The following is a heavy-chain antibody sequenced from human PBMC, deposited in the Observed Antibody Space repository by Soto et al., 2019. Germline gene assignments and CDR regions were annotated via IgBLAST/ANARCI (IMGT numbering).Heavy chain of an antibody. J-gene: IGHJ4*02. CDR3: AKTKGRWLQSPTDY. V-gene: IGHV3-23*01. D-gene: IGHD5-12*01. CDR2: ISGSGGST. Sequence: PGGSLRLSCAASGFTFSSYAMSWVRQAPGKGLEWVSAISGSGGSTYYADSVKGRFTISRDNSKNTLYLQMNSLRAGDTAVYYCAKTKGRWLQSPTDYWGQGTLVTVSS. CDR1: GFTFSSYA.